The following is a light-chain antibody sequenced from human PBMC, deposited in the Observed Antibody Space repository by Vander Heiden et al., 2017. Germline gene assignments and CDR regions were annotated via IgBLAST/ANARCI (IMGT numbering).Light chain of an antibody. J-gene: IGKJ1*01. CDR3: QQYYNYAWT. V-gene: IGKV1-8*01. Sequence: AIRMTQSPSSFSASTGDRVTITCRASPGIRSYLAWYQQKPGKAPKLLIYDASTLQSGVLSRFSGSGSGTDFTLTISCLQSEDFATYYCQQYYNYAWTFGQGTKVEIK. CDR1: PGIRSY. CDR2: DAS.